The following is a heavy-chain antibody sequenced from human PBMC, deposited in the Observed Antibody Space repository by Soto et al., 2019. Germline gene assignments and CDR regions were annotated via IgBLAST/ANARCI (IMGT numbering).Heavy chain of an antibody. CDR1: GGTFSSYA. CDR2: IIPIFGTA. V-gene: IGHV1-69*01. Sequence: QVQLVQSGAEVKKPGSSVKVSCKASGGTFSSYAISWVRQAPGQGLEWMGGIIPIFGTANYAQKFQGRVTITADESTSTAYMELSSLGSEDTAVYYCARVAYYGSGSYYNVFGYWGQGTLVTVSS. D-gene: IGHD3-10*01. J-gene: IGHJ4*02. CDR3: ARVAYYGSGSYYNVFGY.